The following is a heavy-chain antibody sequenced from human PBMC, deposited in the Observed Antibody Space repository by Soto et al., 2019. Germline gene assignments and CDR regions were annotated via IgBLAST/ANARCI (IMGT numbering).Heavy chain of an antibody. Sequence: GESLKISCQVSGYTFTIYWIGWVRQMPRKGLEWMGIIYPSDSDTRYSPSFQGQVTISADQSINTAYLQWDSLKASDTAIYYCARPANTVADHFDLWGQGTPVTVSS. V-gene: IGHV5-51*01. J-gene: IGHJ4*02. CDR2: IYPSDSDT. CDR1: GYTFTIYW. D-gene: IGHD4-17*01. CDR3: ARPANTVADHFDL.